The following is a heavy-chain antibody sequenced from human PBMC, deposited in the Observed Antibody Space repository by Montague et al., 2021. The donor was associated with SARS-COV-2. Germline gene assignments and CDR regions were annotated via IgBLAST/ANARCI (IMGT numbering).Heavy chain of an antibody. CDR3: ARAVRGVIILSPYDAVDV. V-gene: IGHV4-34*01. J-gene: IGHJ6*02. Sequence: SETLSLTCAVYGGSFSAYYWDWIRQPPGKGLEWIGDINHRGSTNFNPSLKSRVTVSLDTSKNQFSLKLRSVTAADTAVYYCARAVRGVIILSPYDAVDVWGQGTLVTVSS. CDR1: GGSFSAYY. D-gene: IGHD3-10*01. CDR2: INHRGST.